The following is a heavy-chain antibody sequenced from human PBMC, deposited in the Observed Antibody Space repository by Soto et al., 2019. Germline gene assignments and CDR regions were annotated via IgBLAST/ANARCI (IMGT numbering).Heavy chain of an antibody. CDR2: IYYSGST. Sequence: SETLSLTCTVSGGSISSYYWSWIRQPPGKGLEWIGYIYYSGSTNYNPSLKSRVTISVDTSKNQFSLKLSSVTAADTAVYYCARTKTDGYNYYFDYWGQGTLVTVSS. J-gene: IGHJ4*02. D-gene: IGHD5-12*01. V-gene: IGHV4-59*01. CDR1: GGSISSYY. CDR3: ARTKTDGYNYYFDY.